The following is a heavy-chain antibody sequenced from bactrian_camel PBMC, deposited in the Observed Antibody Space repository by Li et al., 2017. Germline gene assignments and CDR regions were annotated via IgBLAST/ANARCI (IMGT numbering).Heavy chain of an antibody. CDR2: IRGNTGTT. V-gene: IGHV3S42*01. CDR3: AARGSYGGYWYSDFAY. Sequence: VQLVESGGGEAQPGGSLKLSCAVSGFPFRRATISWIRQRPGKELEWVSTIRGNTGTTRYADSVEGRFTISRDNAKNTLYLQMNSLKPEDTAVYYCAARGSYGGYWYSDFAYWGQGTQVTVS. D-gene: IGHD6*01. CDR1: GFPFRRAT. J-gene: IGHJ6*01.